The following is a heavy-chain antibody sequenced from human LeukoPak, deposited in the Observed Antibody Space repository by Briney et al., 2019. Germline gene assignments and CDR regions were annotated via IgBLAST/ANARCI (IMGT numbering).Heavy chain of an antibody. CDR1: GGSISSSSYY. CDR2: IYYTGST. Sequence: ETLSLTCTVSGGSISSSSYYWGWIRQPPGKGLEWIGSIYYTGSTYYNPSLKSRVTISVDTSKNQFSLKLSSVTAADTAVYYCARDDSSSSVKGFDYWGQGTLVTVSS. CDR3: ARDDSSSSVKGFDY. V-gene: IGHV4-39*02. D-gene: IGHD6-6*01. J-gene: IGHJ4*02.